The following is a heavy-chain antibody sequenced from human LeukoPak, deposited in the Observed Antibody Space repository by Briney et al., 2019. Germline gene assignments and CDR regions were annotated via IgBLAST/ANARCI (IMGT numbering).Heavy chain of an antibody. Sequence: GESLKISWKGSGYSFTSYWIGWVRQMPGKGLGWMGIIYPGDSDTRYSPSFQGQVTISADKSISTAYLQWSSLKASDTAMYYCARLYSGSRSPPDIWGQGTMVTVSS. V-gene: IGHV5-51*01. D-gene: IGHD1-26*01. CDR2: IYPGDSDT. J-gene: IGHJ3*02. CDR3: ARLYSGSRSPPDI. CDR1: GYSFTSYW.